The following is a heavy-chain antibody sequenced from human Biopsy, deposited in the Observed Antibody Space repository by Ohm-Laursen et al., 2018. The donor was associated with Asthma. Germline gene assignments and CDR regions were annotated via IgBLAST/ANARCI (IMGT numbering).Heavy chain of an antibody. CDR2: IYYSGSP. D-gene: IGHD3-22*01. J-gene: IGHJ4*02. Sequence: SQTLSLTCTVSGAYIGTPDYHWSWIRQSPGRGLEWIGEIYYSGSPYYHPSLKSRATISVDRSKNQLSLKMSSVTAADTAVYFCVRHQYSSSWSTFDYWGQGALVTVSS. V-gene: IGHV4-30-4*01. CDR1: GAYIGTPDYH. CDR3: VRHQYSSSWSTFDY.